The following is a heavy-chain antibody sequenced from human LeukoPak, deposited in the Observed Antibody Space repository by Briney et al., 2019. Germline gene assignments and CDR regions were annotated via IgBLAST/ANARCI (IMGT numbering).Heavy chain of an antibody. V-gene: IGHV4-4*07. CDR2: IHTGGST. CDR3: ARIFDRDV. D-gene: IGHD3-22*01. CDR1: GGSIFTYY. Sequence: SETLPLTCSISGGSIFTYYWSWVRQPAGKGLEWIGRIHTGGSTNYSPSLKSRVTMSLDTSKNQFSLKLASVTAADTAVYYCARIFDRDVWGQGTMVTVSS. J-gene: IGHJ3*01.